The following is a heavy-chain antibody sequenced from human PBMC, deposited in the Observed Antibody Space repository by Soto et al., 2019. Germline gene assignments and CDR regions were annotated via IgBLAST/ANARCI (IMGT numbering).Heavy chain of an antibody. CDR2: ISYDGSSK. J-gene: IGHJ4*02. CDR1: GFSFSNYG. Sequence: GSLRLSCSASGFSFSNYGTHWVRQAPGKGLEWVAVISYDGSSKYHADSVKGRFTISRDNSKNTLHLQMNSLRAEDTAVYYCSKDRRGGRAVLDSWGQGTQVTVYS. V-gene: IGHV3-30*18. D-gene: IGHD2-8*01. CDR3: SKDRRGGRAVLDS.